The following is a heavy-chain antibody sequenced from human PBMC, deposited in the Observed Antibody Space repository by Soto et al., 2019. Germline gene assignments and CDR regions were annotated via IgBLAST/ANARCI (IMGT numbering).Heavy chain of an antibody. Sequence: GGSLSPSCAPASLRFSDFATSCVCQAPGRSLDCGSGISGSVEITFYADSVKGRFPISRDNSKNTMYLLITRLRVEDTAAYYCAKDGRISFFGVVTESGGLYWFDPWGQGTLVTVSS. V-gene: IGHV3-23*01. CDR2: ISGSVEIT. J-gene: IGHJ5*02. CDR1: SLRFSDFA. D-gene: IGHD3-3*01. CDR3: AKDGRISFFGVVTESGGLYWFDP.